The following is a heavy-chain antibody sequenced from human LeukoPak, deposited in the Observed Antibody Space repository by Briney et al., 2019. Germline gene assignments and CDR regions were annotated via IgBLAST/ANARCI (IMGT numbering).Heavy chain of an antibody. V-gene: IGHV4-39*01. D-gene: IGHD1-26*01. CDR1: GGPISSGSHY. CDR2: FYYSGSP. Sequence: SETLSLTCTVSGGPISSGSHYWDWIRQPPGKGLEWTGSFYYSGSPYYNPSLKRRVTISVDTSKNQFSLNLSSVTAADTAVYYCARNAPNSGSYYAFDFWGQGTLVTVSS. CDR3: ARNAPNSGSYYAFDF. J-gene: IGHJ4*02.